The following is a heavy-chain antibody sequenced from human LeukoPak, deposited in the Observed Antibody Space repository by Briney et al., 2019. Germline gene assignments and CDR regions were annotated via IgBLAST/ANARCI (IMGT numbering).Heavy chain of an antibody. V-gene: IGHV3-33*01. CDR3: TRYNNDHFDY. D-gene: IGHD1-14*01. Sequence: QPGRSRILSCAGSGFTFGGYGMHWFRQPPGKGLEWVDVIAYDGSRAFYAHSVKARFTISRDNSKNTMSVQMDELRAEDTAVYYCTRYNNDHFDYWGQGTLVTVSS. CDR2: IAYDGSRA. CDR1: GFTFGGYG. J-gene: IGHJ4*02.